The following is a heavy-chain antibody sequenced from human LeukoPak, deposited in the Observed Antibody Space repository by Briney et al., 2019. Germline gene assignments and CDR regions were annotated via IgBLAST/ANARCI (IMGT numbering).Heavy chain of an antibody. CDR2: IIPIFGTA. J-gene: IGHJ6*03. CDR3: ARGAIVVVPDPPGYYYHMDV. V-gene: IGHV1-69*01. CDR1: GGTFSSYA. Sequence: SVKVSCKASGGTFSSYAISWVRQAPGQGLEWMGGIIPIFGTANYAQKFQGRVTITADESTSTAYMELSSLRSEDTAVYYCARGAIVVVPDPPGYYYHMDVWGKGTTVTVSS. D-gene: IGHD2-2*01.